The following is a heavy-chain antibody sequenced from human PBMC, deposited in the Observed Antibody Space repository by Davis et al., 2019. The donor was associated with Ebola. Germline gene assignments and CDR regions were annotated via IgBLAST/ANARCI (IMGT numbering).Heavy chain of an antibody. D-gene: IGHD6-6*01. Sequence: ASVKVSCKASGGTFSSYAISWVRQAPGQGLEWMGWISAYNGNTNYAQKLQGRVTMTTDTSTSTAYMELRSLRSDDTAVYYCARDLTSYSSSSHYWDQGTLVTVSS. CDR2: ISAYNGNT. J-gene: IGHJ4*02. CDR3: ARDLTSYSSSSHY. V-gene: IGHV1-18*01. CDR1: GGTFSSYA.